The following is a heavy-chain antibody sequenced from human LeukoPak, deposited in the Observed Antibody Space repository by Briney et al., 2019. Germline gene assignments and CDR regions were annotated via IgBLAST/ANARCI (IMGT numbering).Heavy chain of an antibody. CDR2: IYYSGST. CDR3: ARVNYYGSGSYYKDLGYYYYGMDV. CDR1: GGSISSGGYY. D-gene: IGHD3-10*01. V-gene: IGHV4-31*03. Sequence: SQTLSLTCTVSGGSISSGGYYWSWIRQHPGKGLEWIGYIYYSGSTYYNPSLKSRVTISVDTSKNQFSLKLSSVTAADTAVYYCARVNYYGSGSYYKDLGYYYYGMDVWGQGTTVTVSS. J-gene: IGHJ6*02.